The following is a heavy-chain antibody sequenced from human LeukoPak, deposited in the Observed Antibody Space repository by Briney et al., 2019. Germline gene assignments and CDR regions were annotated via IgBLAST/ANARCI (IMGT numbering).Heavy chain of an antibody. V-gene: IGHV4-4*02. CDR1: GGSISSSNW. CDR2: IYYSGST. Sequence: SGTLSLTCAVSGGSISSSNWWSWVRQPPGKGLEWIGYIYYSGSTYYNPSLKSRVTISVDTSKNQFSLKLSSVTAADTAVYYCARNWGSSGLGSWFDPWGQGTLVTVSS. CDR3: ARNWGSSGLGSWFDP. D-gene: IGHD6-19*01. J-gene: IGHJ5*02.